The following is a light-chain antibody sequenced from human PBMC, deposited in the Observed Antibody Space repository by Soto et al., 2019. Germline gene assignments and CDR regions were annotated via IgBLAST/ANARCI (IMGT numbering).Light chain of an antibody. J-gene: IGKJ1*01. V-gene: IGKV1-8*01. Sequence: AIRMTQSPSSFSASTGDRVTITCRASQDISSYLAWYQLKPGKAPNLLIDAASTLQSGVPSRFSGSGSGTDVTLSISCLQSDDFATFYCQQDYNYPGAFGQGTNVEIK. CDR1: QDISSY. CDR3: QQDYNYPGA. CDR2: AAS.